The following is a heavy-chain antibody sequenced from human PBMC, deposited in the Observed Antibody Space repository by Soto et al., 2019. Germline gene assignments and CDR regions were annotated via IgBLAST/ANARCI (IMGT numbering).Heavy chain of an antibody. D-gene: IGHD3-16*02. Sequence: GGSLRLSCAASGFTFSSYAMSWVRQAPGKGLEWVSAISGSGGSTYYADSVKGRFTISRDNSKNTLYLQMNSLRAEDTAIYFCAKFRRYSRRPRIAYYYYGIDVWGQGATVTVSS. CDR2: ISGSGGST. CDR1: GFTFSSYA. CDR3: AKFRRYSRRPRIAYYYYGIDV. J-gene: IGHJ6*02. V-gene: IGHV3-23*01.